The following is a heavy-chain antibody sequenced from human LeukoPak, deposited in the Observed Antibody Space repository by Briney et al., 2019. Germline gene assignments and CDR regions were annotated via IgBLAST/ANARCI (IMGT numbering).Heavy chain of an antibody. V-gene: IGHV3-23*01. CDR2: ISGSGSNT. CDR1: GFTFANYA. CDR3: AKERGISYTYEFDY. Sequence: GGSLRLSCAASGFTFANYAMTWVRQAPGKGLDWVSLISGSGSNTYYTDSVQGRFTISRDNSRNTLYLQMSSLRAEDTAIYYCAKERGISYTYEFDYWGQGALVTVSS. D-gene: IGHD3-16*01. J-gene: IGHJ4*02.